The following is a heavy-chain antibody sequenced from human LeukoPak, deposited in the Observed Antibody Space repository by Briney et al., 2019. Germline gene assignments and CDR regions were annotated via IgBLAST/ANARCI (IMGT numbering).Heavy chain of an antibody. CDR1: GFTVSSNY. V-gene: IGHV3-53*01. D-gene: IGHD2-21*01. Sequence: GGSLRLSCAASGFTVSSNYMSWVRQAPGKGPEWVSVIYSGGSTYYADSVKGRFTISRDSSKNTLFLQMNRLRPEDAAVYYCAKAPVTTCRGAYCYPFDYWGQGTLVTVSS. J-gene: IGHJ4*02. CDR3: AKAPVTTCRGAYCYPFDY. CDR2: IYSGGST.